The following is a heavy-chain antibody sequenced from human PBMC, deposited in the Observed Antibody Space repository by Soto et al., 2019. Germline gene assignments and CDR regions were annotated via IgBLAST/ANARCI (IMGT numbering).Heavy chain of an antibody. CDR1: GGTFNGYS. CDR2: TIPIFTTA. D-gene: IGHD3-10*01. CDR3: ARVDSSLVRLVGPFSFDH. J-gene: IGHJ4*02. V-gene: IGHV1-69*01. Sequence: QVQLVQSGAEVKEPGASGKVSCKASGGTFNGYSISWVRQAPGQGLEWVGGTIPIFTTAKYAQKFQGRLTMTADESTSTAYMELSGLRSDDTAIYYCARVDSSLVRLVGPFSFDHWGQGTLVTVSS.